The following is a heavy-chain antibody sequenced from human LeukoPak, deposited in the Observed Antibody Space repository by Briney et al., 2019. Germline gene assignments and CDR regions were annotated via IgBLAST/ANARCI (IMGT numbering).Heavy chain of an antibody. CDR3: ASTPEYYYDSSGYLYYYYGMDV. D-gene: IGHD3-22*01. CDR1: GYSISSGYY. J-gene: IGHJ6*02. V-gene: IGHV4-38-2*02. Sequence: SETLSLTCTVSGYSISSGYYWGWIRQPPGKGLEWIGSIYHSGSTYYNPSLKSRVTISVDTSKNQFSLKLSPVTAADTAVYYCASTPEYYYDSSGYLYYYYGMDVWGQGTTVTVSS. CDR2: IYHSGST.